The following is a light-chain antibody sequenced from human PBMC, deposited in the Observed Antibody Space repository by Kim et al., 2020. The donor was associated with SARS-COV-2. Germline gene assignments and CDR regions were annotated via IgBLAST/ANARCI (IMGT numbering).Light chain of an antibody. J-gene: IGKJ1*01. CDR3: QQYHTDPWT. V-gene: IGKV1-5*03. CDR2: KAS. Sequence: DIQMTQSPSTLSASVGDRVTITCRASQSVNTWLAWYQQKPGKAPNLLIYKASTLQSGVPPSISGGGSGTEFTLTISSLQPDDFAIYYCQQYHTDPWTFGQGTKVDIK. CDR1: QSVNTW.